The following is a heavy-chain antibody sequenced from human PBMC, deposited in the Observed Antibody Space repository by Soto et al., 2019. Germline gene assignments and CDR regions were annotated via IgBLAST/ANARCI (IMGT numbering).Heavy chain of an antibody. D-gene: IGHD3-22*01. Sequence: GESLKISCQGSGYSSTSYWISWVRQMPGKGLEWMGRIDPSDSYTNYSPSFQGHVTISADKSISTAYLQWSSLKASDTAMYYCAQYDSSGSDPWGQGTLVTVSS. CDR1: GYSSTSYW. CDR3: AQYDSSGSDP. CDR2: IDPSDSYT. V-gene: IGHV5-10-1*01. J-gene: IGHJ5*02.